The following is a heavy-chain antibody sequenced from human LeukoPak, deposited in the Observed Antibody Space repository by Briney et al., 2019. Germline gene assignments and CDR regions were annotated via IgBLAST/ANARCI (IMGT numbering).Heavy chain of an antibody. CDR3: ARAYSSSWYWNWFDP. CDR1: GNSISSGDNY. V-gene: IGHV4-38-2*02. Sequence: SETLSLTCTVSGNSISSGDNYWGWIRQPPGKGLEWIGNIYHSGNTYYNPSLKSRVTVSVDMSKNQFSLKLNSVTAADTALYYCARAYSSSWYWNWFDPWGQGTLVTVSS. D-gene: IGHD6-13*01. CDR2: IYHSGNT. J-gene: IGHJ5*02.